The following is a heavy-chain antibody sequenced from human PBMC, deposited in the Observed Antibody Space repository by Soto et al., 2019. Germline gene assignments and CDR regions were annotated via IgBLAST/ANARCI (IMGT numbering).Heavy chain of an antibody. CDR1: GFSLSTSGVG. V-gene: IGHV2-5*02. Sequence: SGPTLVNPTQTLTLTCTFSGFSLSTSGVGVGWIRQPPGKALEWLALIYWDDDKRYSPSLKSRLTITKDTSKNQVVLTMTNMDPVDTAIYFFALSALIWGSYRGEDYIDYSGQGTLVTVST. J-gene: IGHJ4*02. CDR2: IYWDDDK. CDR3: ALSALIWGSYRGEDYIDY. D-gene: IGHD3-16*02.